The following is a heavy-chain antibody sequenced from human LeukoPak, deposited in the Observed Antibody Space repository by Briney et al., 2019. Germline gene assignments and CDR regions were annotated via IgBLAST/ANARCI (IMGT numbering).Heavy chain of an antibody. CDR3: ARGWGIPGYSSSWTDGMDV. Sequence: GGSLRLSCAASGFTFSSYGMHWVRQAPGKGLEWVAVIWYDGSNKYYADSVKGRFTISRDNSKNTLYLQMNSLRAEDTAVYYCARGWGIPGYSSSWTDGMDVWGQGTTVTVSS. V-gene: IGHV3-33*01. CDR2: IWYDGSNK. J-gene: IGHJ6*02. CDR1: GFTFSSYG. D-gene: IGHD6-13*01.